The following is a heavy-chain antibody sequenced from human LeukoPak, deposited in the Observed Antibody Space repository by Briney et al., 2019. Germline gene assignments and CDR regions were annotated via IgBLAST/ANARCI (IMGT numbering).Heavy chain of an antibody. CDR1: GYTFTSYG. J-gene: IGHJ4*02. D-gene: IGHD3-22*01. CDR2: ISAYNGNT. CDR3: ARSRSTWSGSGYSD. Sequence: GASVKVSCKASGYTFTSYGISWVRQAPGQGLEWMGWISAYNGNTNYAQKLQGRVTMTTDTSTSTAYMELRSLGSDDTAVYYCARSRSTWSGSGYSDWGQGTLVTVSS. V-gene: IGHV1-18*01.